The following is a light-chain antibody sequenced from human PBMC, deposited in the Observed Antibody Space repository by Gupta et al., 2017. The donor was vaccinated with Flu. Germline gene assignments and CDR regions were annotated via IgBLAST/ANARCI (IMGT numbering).Light chain of an antibody. CDR3: SSYTNTGTLVV. J-gene: IGLJ2*01. CDR1: SSDVVGYEY. CDR2: EVS. V-gene: IGLV2-14*01. Sequence: IAISCTGTSSDVVGYEYVSWYQQHPDRAPKLMIFEVSNRPSGVSDRFSGSKSGNTASLTISGLQAEDEADYYCSSYTNTGTLVVFGGGTKLTVL.